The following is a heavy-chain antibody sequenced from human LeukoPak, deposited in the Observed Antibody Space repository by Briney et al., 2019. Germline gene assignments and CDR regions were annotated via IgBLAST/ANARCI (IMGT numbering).Heavy chain of an antibody. CDR3: PSGTDYYYYYMDV. CDR2: IIPIFGTA. V-gene: IGHV1-69*05. CDR1: GGTFSSYA. D-gene: IGHD3/OR15-3a*01. Sequence: SVKVSCKASGGTFSSYAIRWVRQAPGQGLEWMGGIIPIFGTANYAQKFQGRVTITTDESTSTACMELSSLRSEDKAVYYCPSGTDYYYYYMDVWGKGTTVTVSS. J-gene: IGHJ6*03.